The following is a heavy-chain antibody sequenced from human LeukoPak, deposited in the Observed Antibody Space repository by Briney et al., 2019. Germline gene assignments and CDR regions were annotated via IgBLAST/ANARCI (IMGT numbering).Heavy chain of an antibody. D-gene: IGHD6-13*01. V-gene: IGHV4-4*07. J-gene: IGHJ5*02. CDR1: GDSFSSYY. Sequence: SETLSLTCTFSGDSFSSYYWSWIRQPAGKGLEWIGRIYTRGSTKYNPSLKSRVTISVDTSKNQFSLKLSSVTAADTAVYYCARAYFSSWYMNWFDPWGQGTLVTVSS. CDR2: IYTRGST. CDR3: ARAYFSSWYMNWFDP.